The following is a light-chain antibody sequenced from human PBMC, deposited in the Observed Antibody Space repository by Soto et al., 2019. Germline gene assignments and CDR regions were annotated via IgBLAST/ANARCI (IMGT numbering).Light chain of an antibody. CDR3: QHYSPSLWT. CDR2: GAS. Sequence: EIVLTQSPGTLSLSPGERATLSCRASQSVSSSYLAWYQQKPGQAPRLLIYGASRRATGIPDRFSGSGSATDFTLTISRLEPEDFAVYYCQHYSPSLWTF. CDR1: QSVSSSY. J-gene: IGKJ1*01. V-gene: IGKV3-20*01.